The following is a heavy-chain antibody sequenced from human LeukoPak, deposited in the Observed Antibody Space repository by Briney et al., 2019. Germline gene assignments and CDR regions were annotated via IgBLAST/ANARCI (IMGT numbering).Heavy chain of an antibody. Sequence: ASVKVSRKTSGYTFTCSYVHWVGQAPGQGREWLGGIDLKSGGRFYERKFRGRVTMTGDTSTSTAYMELRRLGSDAAAVYYCAIHLKVVVAASLDYWGQGTLVTVSS. D-gene: IGHD2-15*01. J-gene: IGHJ4*02. V-gene: IGHV1-2*02. CDR1: GYTFTCSY. CDR2: IDLKSGGR. CDR3: AIHLKVVVAASLDY.